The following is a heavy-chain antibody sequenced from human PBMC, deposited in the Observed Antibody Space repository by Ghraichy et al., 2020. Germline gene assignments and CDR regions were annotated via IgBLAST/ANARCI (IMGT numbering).Heavy chain of an antibody. CDR3: AADGTH. CDR2: IYYTGNT. V-gene: IGHV4-61*01. Sequence: SQTLSLTCTVSGGSVNSDPYHWTWIRQPPGKGLEWIGYIYYTGNTDYNPSLKSRVTISVDTSKNQFSLKLTSVTAADTAVYYCAADGTHWGQGTLVTVSS. J-gene: IGHJ4*02. CDR1: GGSVNSDPYH.